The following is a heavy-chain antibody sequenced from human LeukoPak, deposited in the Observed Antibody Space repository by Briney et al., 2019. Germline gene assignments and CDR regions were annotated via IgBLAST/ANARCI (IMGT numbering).Heavy chain of an antibody. CDR2: ISGSGGST. D-gene: IGHD3-10*01. CDR1: GFTFSSYA. CDR3: AKDTKYYYGSGRWDG. Sequence: GRSLRLSCAASGFTFSSYAMSWVRQAPGKGLEWVSAISGSGGSTYYADSVKGRFTISRDNAKNSLYLQMNSLRAEDTALYYCAKDTKYYYGSGRWDGWGQGTLVTVSS. V-gene: IGHV3-23*01. J-gene: IGHJ4*02.